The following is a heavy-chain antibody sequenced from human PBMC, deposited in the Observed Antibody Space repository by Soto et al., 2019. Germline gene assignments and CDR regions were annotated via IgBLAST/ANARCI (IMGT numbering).Heavy chain of an antibody. CDR1: GGSISSGGYY. V-gene: IGHV4-31*03. CDR3: ASLGYCSGGSCSTFDY. J-gene: IGHJ4*02. CDR2: IYYSGST. D-gene: IGHD2-15*01. Sequence: QVQLQESGPGLVKPSQTLSLTCTVSGGSISSGGYYWSWIRQHPGKGLEWIGYIYYSGSTYYNPSLNRRVTISVDTSKNQFSLKLSSVTAADTAVYYCASLGYCSGGSCSTFDYWGQGTLVTVSS.